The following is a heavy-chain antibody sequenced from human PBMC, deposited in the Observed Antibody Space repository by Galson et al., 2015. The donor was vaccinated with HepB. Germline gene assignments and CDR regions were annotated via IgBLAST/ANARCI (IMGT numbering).Heavy chain of an antibody. CDR2: IYWEDDK. Sequence: PALVKPTQTLTLTCTFSGFSLTSTGVGVGWIRQPPGKALEWLALIYWEDDKRYSPSLKSRLTITKDASKNQVVLTMTNMDPVDTATYYCAHIAVTYAFDMWAQGTMVTVSS. CDR1: GFSLTSTGVG. CDR3: AHIAVTYAFDM. V-gene: IGHV2-5*02. J-gene: IGHJ3*02. D-gene: IGHD4-17*01.